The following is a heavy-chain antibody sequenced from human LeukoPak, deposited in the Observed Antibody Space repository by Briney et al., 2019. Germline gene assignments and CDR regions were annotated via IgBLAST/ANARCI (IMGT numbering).Heavy chain of an antibody. V-gene: IGHV4-39*07. J-gene: IGHJ4*02. CDR1: GGSISSSSYY. D-gene: IGHD1-26*01. CDR2: IYYSGST. Sequence: SETLSLTCTVSGGSISSSSYYWGWIRRPPGKGLEWIGSIYYSGSTYYNPSLKSRVTISVDTSKNQFSLKLSSVTAADTAVYYCATAGGGATGYWGQGTLVTVPS. CDR3: ATAGGGATGY.